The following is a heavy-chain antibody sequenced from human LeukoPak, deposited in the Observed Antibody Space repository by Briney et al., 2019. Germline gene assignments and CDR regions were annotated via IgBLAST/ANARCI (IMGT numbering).Heavy chain of an antibody. CDR3: ARHPSPQLHHFDY. D-gene: IGHD2-2*01. J-gene: IGHJ4*02. V-gene: IGHV1-46*01. CDR2: INPSGDST. Sequence: ASVKVSCTASGYTFTSYYMHWVRQAPGQGLEWMGIINPSGDSTSYEQRFQGRLTMTRDTSTNTVYMELSSLRSEDTAVYYCARHPSPQLHHFDYWGQGTLVTVSS. CDR1: GYTFTSYY.